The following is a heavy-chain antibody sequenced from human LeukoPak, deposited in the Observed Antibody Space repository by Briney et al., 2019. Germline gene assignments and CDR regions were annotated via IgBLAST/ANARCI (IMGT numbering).Heavy chain of an antibody. CDR3: AKPPRWGGYFDY. V-gene: IGHV1-24*01. CDR1: GYALTELS. CDR2: FDPEDGET. Sequence: GASVKVSCKVSGYALTELSMHWVRQAPGKGLEWMGGFDPEDGETIYAQKFQGRVTMTEDTSTDTAYMELSSLRSEDTAVYYCAKPPRWGGYFDYWGQGTLVTVSS. D-gene: IGHD7-27*01. J-gene: IGHJ4*02.